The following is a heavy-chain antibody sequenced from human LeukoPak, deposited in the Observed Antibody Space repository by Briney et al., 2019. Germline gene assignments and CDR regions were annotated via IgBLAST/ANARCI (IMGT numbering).Heavy chain of an antibody. CDR3: ARQSLRNTAMVFGY. V-gene: IGHV4-59*08. CDR1: GGSISSYY. CDR2: IYYSGST. D-gene: IGHD5-18*01. J-gene: IGHJ4*02. Sequence: SETLSLTCTVSGGSISSYYWSWIRQPPGKGLEWIGYIYYSGSTNYNPSLKSRVTISVDTSKNQFFLKLSSVTAADTAVYYCARQSLRNTAMVFGYWGQGTLVTVSS.